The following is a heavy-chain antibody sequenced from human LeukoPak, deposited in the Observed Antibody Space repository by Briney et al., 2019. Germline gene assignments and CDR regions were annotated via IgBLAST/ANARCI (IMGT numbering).Heavy chain of an antibody. CDR3: AREMYYYDSSGYYPNWFDP. D-gene: IGHD3-22*01. J-gene: IGHJ5*02. V-gene: IGHV4-4*07. CDR2: IYTSGST. Sequence: SSETLSLTCGVYGGSFSGYYCSWIRQPAGKGLEWVGRIYTSGSTNYNPSLKSRVTMSVDTSKNQFSLKLSSVTAADTAVYYCAREMYYYDSSGYYPNWFDPWGQGTLVTVSS. CDR1: GGSFSGYY.